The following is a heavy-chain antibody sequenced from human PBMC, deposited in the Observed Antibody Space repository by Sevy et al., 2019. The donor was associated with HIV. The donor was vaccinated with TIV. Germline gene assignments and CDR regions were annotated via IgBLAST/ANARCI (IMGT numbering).Heavy chain of an antibody. V-gene: IGHV3-48*01. Sequence: GGSLRLSCAASGFSFSTYSMNWVRQAPGKGLEWVSYIGTSSSTIYYADSVRGRFTISRDNGKNSLYLQMSSLRAADTALYYCARVPSTGRFSMDVWGQGTTVTVSS. CDR3: ARVPSTGRFSMDV. D-gene: IGHD3-10*01. CDR1: GFSFSTYS. J-gene: IGHJ6*02. CDR2: IGTSSSTI.